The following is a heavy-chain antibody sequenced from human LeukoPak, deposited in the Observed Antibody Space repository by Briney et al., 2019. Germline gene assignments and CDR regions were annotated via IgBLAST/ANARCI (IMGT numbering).Heavy chain of an antibody. Sequence: GGSLRLSCAASGFTFNSYWMSWVRQAPGKGLEWVANIKQDGSEKYHVDSVKGRFTISRDNAKNSLYLQMNSRGAEDSAVYYCARGNDYVWGSYARPAVDVWGKGTTVTISS. CDR1: GFTFNSYW. CDR3: ARGNDYVWGSYARPAVDV. CDR2: IKQDGSEK. J-gene: IGHJ6*04. V-gene: IGHV3-7*01. D-gene: IGHD3-16*01.